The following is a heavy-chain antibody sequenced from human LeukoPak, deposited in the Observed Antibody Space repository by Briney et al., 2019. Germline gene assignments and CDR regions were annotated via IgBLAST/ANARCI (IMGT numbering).Heavy chain of an antibody. CDR2: IYHSGGT. J-gene: IGHJ4*02. V-gene: IGHV4-39*01. CDR1: GGSIRMSTYY. D-gene: IGHD6-19*01. Sequence: PSETLSLTCTVSGGSIRMSTYYWGWIRQPPGKGLEWIGSIYHSGGTHCNPSLRSRVTMSVDTSKNQFTLKVTAVTAADTAVYYCVTNGTVTVAGTKFNYFDYWGQGALVIVSS. CDR3: VTNGTVTVAGTKFNYFDY.